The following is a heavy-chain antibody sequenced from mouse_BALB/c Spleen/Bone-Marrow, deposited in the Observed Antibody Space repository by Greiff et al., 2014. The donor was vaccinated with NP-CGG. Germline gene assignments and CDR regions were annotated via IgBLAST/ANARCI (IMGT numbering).Heavy chain of an antibody. CDR1: GYSITSDYA. CDR2: ISYSGST. CDR3: ARYDYDVGYFDY. J-gene: IGHJ2*01. Sequence: EVQLVESGPGLVKPSQSLSLTYTATGYSITSDYAWNWIRQFPGNKLEWMGYISYSGSTSYNPSLKSRISITRDTSKNQFFLQLNSVTTEDTATYYCARYDYDVGYFDYWGQGTTLTVSS. D-gene: IGHD2-4*01. V-gene: IGHV3-2*02.